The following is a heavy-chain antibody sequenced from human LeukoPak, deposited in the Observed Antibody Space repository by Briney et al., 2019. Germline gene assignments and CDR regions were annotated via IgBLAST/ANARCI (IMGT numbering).Heavy chain of an antibody. J-gene: IGHJ4*02. D-gene: IGHD3-10*01. V-gene: IGHV3-23*01. CDR1: GFTFSSYA. CDR3: AKDRPGSRASNDY. CDR2: ISATGGST. Sequence: GGSLRLSCAASGFTFSSYAMSWVRQAPGKGLEWVSTISATGGSTYYADSVKGRFTISRDNSKNTLCLQMNSLRAEDTAVYCCAKDRPGSRASNDYWGQGTLVTVSS.